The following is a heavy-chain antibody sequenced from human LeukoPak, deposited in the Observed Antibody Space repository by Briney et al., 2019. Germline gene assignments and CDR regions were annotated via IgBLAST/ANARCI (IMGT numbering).Heavy chain of an antibody. D-gene: IGHD6-19*01. Sequence: ASVKVSCKASGYTFTSYYMHWVRQAPGQGLEWMGWINPNSGGTNYAQKFQGRVTMTRDTSISTAYMELSRLRSDDTAVYYCARVSHLWSSGWYSERGWFDPWGQGTLVTVSS. V-gene: IGHV1-2*02. CDR2: INPNSGGT. CDR3: ARVSHLWSSGWYSERGWFDP. CDR1: GYTFTSYY. J-gene: IGHJ5*02.